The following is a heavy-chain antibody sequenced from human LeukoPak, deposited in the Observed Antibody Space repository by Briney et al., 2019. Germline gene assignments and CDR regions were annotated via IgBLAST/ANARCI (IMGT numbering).Heavy chain of an antibody. CDR2: IYYSGST. J-gene: IGHJ2*01. D-gene: IGHD4-17*01. V-gene: IGHV4-59*01. CDR1: GGSISSYY. CDR3: ARGGKYYGDYWYFDL. Sequence: SETLSLTCTVSGGSISSYYWSWIRQPPGKGLEWIGYIYYSGSTNCNPSLKSRVTISVDTSKNQFSLKLSSVTAADTAVYYCARGGKYYGDYWYFDLWGRGTLVTVSS.